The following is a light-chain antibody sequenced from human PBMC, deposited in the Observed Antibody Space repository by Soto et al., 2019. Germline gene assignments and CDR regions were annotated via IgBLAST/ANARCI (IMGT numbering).Light chain of an antibody. CDR2: GAS. CDR3: QQVYDFPHT. Sequence: DIQVTQSPSSLSASVGDRVSITCRTSQPINNYLNWYRQKQGEVPEVLIYGASSLQRGVSSRFVGSASGTYFSLTISSLQPEDFATYYCQQVYDFPHTFGQGN. J-gene: IGKJ2*01. V-gene: IGKV1-39*01. CDR1: QPINNY.